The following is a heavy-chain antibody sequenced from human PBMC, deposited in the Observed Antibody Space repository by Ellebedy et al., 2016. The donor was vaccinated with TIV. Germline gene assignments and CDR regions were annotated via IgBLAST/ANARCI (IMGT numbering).Heavy chain of an antibody. V-gene: IGHV4-39*07. J-gene: IGHJ2*01. CDR1: GGSISSSSHY. CDR2: IYYGGSA. Sequence: MPSETLSLTCTVSGGSISSSSHYWGWIRQPPGKGLEWIGNIYYGGSAYYNPSLKSRVTMSLDTSKSQFSLNLNSVTAADTAVYYCARKSLSNWSFDLWGRGTLVTVSS. CDR3: ARKSLSNWSFDL.